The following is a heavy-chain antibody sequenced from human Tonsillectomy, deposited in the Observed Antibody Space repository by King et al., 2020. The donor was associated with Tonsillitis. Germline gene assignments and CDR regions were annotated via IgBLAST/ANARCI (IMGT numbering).Heavy chain of an antibody. J-gene: IGHJ6*02. CDR2: IYYSGST. D-gene: IGHD2-2*01. Sequence: VQLQESGPGLVKPSETLSLTCTVSGGSISSYYWSWIRQPPGKGLEWIGYIYYSGSTNYNPSLKSRVTISVDTSKNQFSLKLSSVTAADTAVYYCARHVQHIVVVPSMDVWGQGTTVTVSS. V-gene: IGHV4-59*08. CDR1: GGSISSYY. CDR3: ARHVQHIVVVPSMDV.